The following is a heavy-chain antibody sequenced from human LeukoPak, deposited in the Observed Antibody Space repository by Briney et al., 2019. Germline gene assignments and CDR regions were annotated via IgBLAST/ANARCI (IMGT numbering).Heavy chain of an antibody. Sequence: SETLSLTCTVSGGSISSSSYYWGWIRQPPGKGLEWIGSIYYSGSTYYNPSLKSRVTISVDTSKNQFSLKLSSVTAADTAVYYCARHRGLGIVGAPFDYWGQGTLVTVSS. V-gene: IGHV4-39*01. CDR1: GGSISSSSYY. CDR2: IYYSGST. D-gene: IGHD1-26*01. J-gene: IGHJ4*02. CDR3: ARHRGLGIVGAPFDY.